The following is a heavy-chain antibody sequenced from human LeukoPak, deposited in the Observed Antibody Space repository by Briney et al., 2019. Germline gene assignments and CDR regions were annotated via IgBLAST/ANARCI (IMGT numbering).Heavy chain of an antibody. CDR2: ISGSSTYT. D-gene: IGHD1-26*01. V-gene: IGHV3-11*06. Sequence: GGSLRLSCASSGFTFSDYYMSWIRQAPGKGLEWVSHISGSSTYTNYADSVKGRFTISRDNANNSLYLQMNSLTAEDTVVFYCARVGSRGYYFDYWGQGTLVSVSS. CDR1: GFTFSDYY. CDR3: ARVGSRGYYFDY. J-gene: IGHJ4*02.